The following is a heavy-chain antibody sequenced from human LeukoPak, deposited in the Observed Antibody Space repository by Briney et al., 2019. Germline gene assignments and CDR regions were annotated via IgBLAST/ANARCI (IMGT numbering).Heavy chain of an antibody. Sequence: KIGESLKISCKGSGYSFTSYWIGWVRQMPGKGLEWMGIIYPGGSDTRYSPSFQGQVTISADKSISTAYLQWSSLKASDTAMYYCARLARDYYGSGSYYPGAPNWFDPWGQGTLVTVSS. CDR1: GYSFTSYW. V-gene: IGHV5-51*01. D-gene: IGHD3-10*01. CDR2: IYPGGSDT. J-gene: IGHJ5*02. CDR3: ARLARDYYGSGSYYPGAPNWFDP.